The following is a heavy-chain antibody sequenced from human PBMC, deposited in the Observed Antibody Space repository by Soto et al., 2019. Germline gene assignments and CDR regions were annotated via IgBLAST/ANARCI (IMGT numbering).Heavy chain of an antibody. CDR2: IKGKADGGTV. D-gene: IGHD2-21*01. CDR1: GFSLSDGW. V-gene: IGHV3-15*07. J-gene: IGHJ4*02. CDR3: NRRPKAGDAGVDPLAH. Sequence: EVRLVQSGGGFVKPEGSLRLSCSDSGFSLSDGWMNWVRQTPGKGLEWVGGIKGKADGGTVDYAAPVKGRFVISRDVSEKMLYLKINSLNSDDTGIYYCNRRPKAGDAGVDPLAHWGQGALVTVSS.